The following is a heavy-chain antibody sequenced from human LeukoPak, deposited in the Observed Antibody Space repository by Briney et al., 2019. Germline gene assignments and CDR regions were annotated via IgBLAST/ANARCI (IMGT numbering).Heavy chain of an antibody. D-gene: IGHD2-2*01. CDR1: GGSFSGYY. J-gene: IGHJ5*02. V-gene: IGHV4-34*01. Sequence: SETLSLTCAVYGGSFSGYYWSWIRQPPGKGLEWIGEINHSGSTNYNPSLKSRVTMSVDTSKNQFSLKLSSVTAADTAVYYCAREPYCSSTSCHQYNWFDPWGQGTLVTVSS. CDR2: INHSGST. CDR3: AREPYCSSTSCHQYNWFDP.